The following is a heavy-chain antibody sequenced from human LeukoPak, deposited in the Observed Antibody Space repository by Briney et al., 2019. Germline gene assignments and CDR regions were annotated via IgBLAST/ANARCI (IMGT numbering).Heavy chain of an antibody. J-gene: IGHJ4*02. V-gene: IGHV3-53*01. CDR3: ARAPGALSGIDH. CDR2: IYSGGST. D-gene: IGHD1-14*01. CDR1: GFTVSSNY. Sequence: GGSLRLSCAASGFTVSSNYMSWVRQAPGKGLEWVSVIYSGGSTYYADSVKGRFTISRDNSKNTLYLQMNSLRAEDTAVYYCARAPGALSGIDHWGQGTLVTVSS.